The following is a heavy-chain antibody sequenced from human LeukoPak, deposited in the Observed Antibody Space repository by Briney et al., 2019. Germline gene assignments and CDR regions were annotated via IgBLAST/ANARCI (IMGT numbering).Heavy chain of an antibody. J-gene: IGHJ4*02. Sequence: ASVKVSCKASGYTFTSHYMHWLRQAPGQGLEWMGIINPSGGSTSYAQKFQGRVTMTRDTSTSTVYMELSSLRSEDTAVYYCARENYSHYDFWSGYSYWGQGTLVTVSS. CDR2: INPSGGST. CDR1: GYTFTSHY. V-gene: IGHV1-46*01. CDR3: ARENYSHYDFWSGYSY. D-gene: IGHD3-3*01.